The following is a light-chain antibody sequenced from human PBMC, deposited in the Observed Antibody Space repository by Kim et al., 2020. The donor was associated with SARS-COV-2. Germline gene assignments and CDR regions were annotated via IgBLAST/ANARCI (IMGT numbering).Light chain of an antibody. V-gene: IGLV2-14*03. CDR3: SSYTSSSTWV. CDR2: DCS. Sequence: SITNSGTDTTSDVRGYTQFSWYHQPHVKPPNPMIHDCSNRPSGFFNRFPGPKSDTTASLTISGLQAEDEADSYCSSYTSSSTWVFGGGTQLTVL. CDR1: TSDVRGYTQ. J-gene: IGLJ3*02.